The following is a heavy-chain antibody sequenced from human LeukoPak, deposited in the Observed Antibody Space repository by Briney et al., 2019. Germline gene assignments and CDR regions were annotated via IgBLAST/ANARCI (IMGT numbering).Heavy chain of an antibody. J-gene: IGHJ4*02. D-gene: IGHD6-6*01. CDR3: ARGRDSSSSYPGY. CDR2: MRYDGSNK. V-gene: IGHV3-30*02. CDR1: GFTFSSYG. Sequence: GGSLRLSCAASGFTFSSYGMHWVRQAPGKGLEWVAFMRYDGSNKYYADSVKGRFTISRDNVKNSLHLQMNSLRAEDTAVYYCARGRDSSSSYPGYWGQGTLVTVSS.